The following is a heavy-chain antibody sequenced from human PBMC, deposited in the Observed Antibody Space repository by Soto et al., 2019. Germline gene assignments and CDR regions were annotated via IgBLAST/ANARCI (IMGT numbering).Heavy chain of an antibody. V-gene: IGHV4-39*01. CDR1: GGSISSSSYY. D-gene: IGHD1-20*01. CDR3: ARRVITATLDY. Sequence: SETLSLTCTVSGGSISSSSYYWGWIRQPPGKGLEWIGSIYYSGSTYYNPSLKSRVTISVDTSKNQFSLKLSSVTAADTAIYYCARRVITATLDYWGQGTLVTVSS. CDR2: IYYSGST. J-gene: IGHJ4*02.